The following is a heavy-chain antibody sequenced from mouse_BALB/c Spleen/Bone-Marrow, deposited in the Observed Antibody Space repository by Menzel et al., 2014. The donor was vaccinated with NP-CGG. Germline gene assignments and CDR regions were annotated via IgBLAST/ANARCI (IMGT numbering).Heavy chain of an antibody. CDR1: GYTFTSYW. CDR3: ARGGFDY. CDR2: INPSNGRT. J-gene: IGHJ2*01. Sequence: QVQLQQSVAELVKPGASVKLSCKASGYTFTSYWMHWVKQRPGQGLEWIGEINPSNGRTNYNEKFKSKATLTVDKSSSTAYMQLSSLTSEDSAVYYCARGGFDYWGQGTTLTVSS. V-gene: IGHV1S81*02.